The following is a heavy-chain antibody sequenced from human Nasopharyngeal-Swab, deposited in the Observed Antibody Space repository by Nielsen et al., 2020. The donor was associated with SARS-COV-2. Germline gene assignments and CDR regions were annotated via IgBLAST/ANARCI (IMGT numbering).Heavy chain of an antibody. CDR1: VCTFSSYA. V-gene: IGHV1-69*06. Sequence: SVNVSCKASVCTFSSYAISWVRQAPGQGLEWMGGIIPIFGTANYAQKFQGRVTITADKSTSTAYMELSSLRSEDTAVYYCARCMGSGGYYYYHYYMDVWGKGTTVTVSS. CDR2: IIPIFGTA. D-gene: IGHD3-16*01. CDR3: ARCMGSGGYYYYHYYMDV. J-gene: IGHJ6*03.